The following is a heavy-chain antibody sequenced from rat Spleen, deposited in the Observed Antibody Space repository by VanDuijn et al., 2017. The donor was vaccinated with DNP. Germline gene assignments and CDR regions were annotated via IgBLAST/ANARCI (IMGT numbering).Heavy chain of an antibody. Sequence: EVQLVESGGGLVQPGRSLKLSCAASGFTFSNYGMAWVRQAPTKGLEWVACMSPTTRSSYYRDSVKGRFTVSRDDARGPLYLQMDSLRSEDTATYYCARGGTYYFDYWGQGVMVTVSS. CDR2: MSPTTRSS. V-gene: IGHV5S13*01. CDR3: ARGGTYYFDY. J-gene: IGHJ2*01. CDR1: GFTFSNYG.